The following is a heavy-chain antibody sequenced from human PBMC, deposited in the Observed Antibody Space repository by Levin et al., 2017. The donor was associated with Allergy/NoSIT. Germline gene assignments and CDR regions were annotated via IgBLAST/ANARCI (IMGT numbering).Heavy chain of an antibody. CDR3: AKGTTMIVHHFDY. V-gene: IGHV3-30*18. CDR2: ISYDGSNK. D-gene: IGHD3-22*01. CDR1: GFTFSSYG. J-gene: IGHJ4*02. Sequence: GGSLRLSCAASGFTFSSYGMHWVRQAPGKGLEWVAVISYDGSNKYYADSVKGRFTISRDNSKNTLYLQMNSLRAEDTAVYYCAKGTTMIVHHFDYWGQGTLVTVSS.